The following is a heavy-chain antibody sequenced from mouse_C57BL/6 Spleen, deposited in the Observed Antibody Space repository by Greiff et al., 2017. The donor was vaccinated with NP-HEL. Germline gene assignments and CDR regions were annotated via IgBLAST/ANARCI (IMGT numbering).Heavy chain of an antibody. V-gene: IGHV1-69*01. CDR1: GYTFTSYW. J-gene: IGHJ3*01. CDR2: IDPSDSYT. CDR3: ARSQYYGSSYGFAY. D-gene: IGHD1-1*01. Sequence: VQLKQPGAELVMPGASVKLSCKASGYTFTSYWMHWVKQRPGQGLEWIGEIDPSDSYTNYNQKFKGKSTLTVDKSSSTAYMQLSSLTSEDSAVYYCARSQYYGSSYGFAYWGQGTLVTVSA.